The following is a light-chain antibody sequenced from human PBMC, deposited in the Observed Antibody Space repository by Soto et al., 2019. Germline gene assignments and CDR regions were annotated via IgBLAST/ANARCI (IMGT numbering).Light chain of an antibody. Sequence: QSVLTQPRSVSGSPGQSVTISCTGTSSDVGGYNYVSWYQQHPGKAPKLIIYGVSQRPSGVPDRFSGSKSGNTASLTISGLQAEDEADYYCCSYAGTYTWVFGGGTKLTVL. J-gene: IGLJ3*02. CDR3: CSYAGTYTWV. CDR1: SSDVGGYNY. V-gene: IGLV2-11*01. CDR2: GVS.